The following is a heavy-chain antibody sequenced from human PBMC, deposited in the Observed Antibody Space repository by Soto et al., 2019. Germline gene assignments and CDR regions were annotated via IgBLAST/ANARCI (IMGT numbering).Heavy chain of an antibody. Sequence: QVQLVESGGGVVQPGRSLRLSCAASGFTFSSYAMHWVRQAPGKGLEWVAVISYDGSNKYYADSVKGRFTISRDNSKNTLYLHMNSLRAEDTAVYYCARPSRGQWELPYYYYGMDVWGQGTTVTVSS. CDR2: ISYDGSNK. V-gene: IGHV3-30-3*01. J-gene: IGHJ6*02. CDR1: GFTFSSYA. CDR3: ARPSRGQWELPYYYYGMDV. D-gene: IGHD1-26*01.